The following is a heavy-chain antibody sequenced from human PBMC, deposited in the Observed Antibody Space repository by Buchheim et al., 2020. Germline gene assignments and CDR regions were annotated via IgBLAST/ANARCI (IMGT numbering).Heavy chain of an antibody. D-gene: IGHD3-3*01. J-gene: IGHJ4*02. CDR1: GFTFSSYW. CDR3: ARAPVWSGYYFSQYYFDY. Sequence: EVQLVESGGGLVQPGGSLRLSCAASGFTFSSYWMSWVRQAPGKGLEWVANIKQDGSEKYYVDSVKGGFTISRDNAKNSLYRKMNSLRAEDTTVYYCARAPVWSGYYFSQYYFDYWGQGTL. V-gene: IGHV3-7*03. CDR2: IKQDGSEK.